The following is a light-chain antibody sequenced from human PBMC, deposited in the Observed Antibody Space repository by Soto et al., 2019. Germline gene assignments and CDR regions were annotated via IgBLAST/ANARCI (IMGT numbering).Light chain of an antibody. Sequence: QSALTQPPSASGSPGQSVTISCTGTSSDVGGYNYVSWYQQHPGKAPKLMISEVNKRPSGVPDRFSGSKSGNTASLTVSGLQAEDEADYYCSSYAGSRIVVFGGGTKLPS. CDR3: SSYAGSRIVV. CDR1: SSDVGGYNY. CDR2: EVN. V-gene: IGLV2-8*01. J-gene: IGLJ2*01.